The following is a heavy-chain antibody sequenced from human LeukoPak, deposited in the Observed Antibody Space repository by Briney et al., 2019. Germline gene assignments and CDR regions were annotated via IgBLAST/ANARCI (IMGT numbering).Heavy chain of an antibody. V-gene: IGHV5-51*01. Sequence: PGESLKISCKGSGYGFTSYWIGWVRQMPGKGLEWMGIIYPGDSDTRYSPSFQGQVTISADKSTSTAYLQWSSLKASDTAMYYCARLEAVAGQNWFDPWGQGTLVTVSS. CDR1: GYGFTSYW. CDR3: ARLEAVAGQNWFDP. D-gene: IGHD6-19*01. CDR2: IYPGDSDT. J-gene: IGHJ5*02.